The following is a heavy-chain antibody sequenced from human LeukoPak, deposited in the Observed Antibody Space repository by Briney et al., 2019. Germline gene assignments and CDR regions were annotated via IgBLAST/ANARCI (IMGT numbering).Heavy chain of an antibody. V-gene: IGHV3-74*01. D-gene: IGHD1-26*01. J-gene: IGHJ3*02. Sequence: GGSLRLSCAASGFTFSSYWMSWVRQAPGKGLVWVSRIASDGSSTTYADSVKGRFTISRDNAKNSLYLQMNSLRAEDTAVYYCARMGATGAFDIWGQGTMVTVSS. CDR1: GFTFSSYW. CDR2: IASDGSST. CDR3: ARMGATGAFDI.